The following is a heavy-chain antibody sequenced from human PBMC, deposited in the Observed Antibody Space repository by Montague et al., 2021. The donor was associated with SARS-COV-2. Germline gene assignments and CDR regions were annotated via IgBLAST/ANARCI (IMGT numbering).Heavy chain of an antibody. CDR1: GGSISSYY. Sequence: SETLSLTCTVSGGSISSYYWSWIRQPPGKGLEWIGYIYYSGSTNYNPSXXSRVTISVDTSKNQFSLKLSSVTAADTAVYYCARTYYDILTGYYNRGAFDIWGHGTMVTVSS. CDR2: IYYSGST. V-gene: IGHV4-59*08. J-gene: IGHJ3*02. CDR3: ARTYYDILTGYYNRGAFDI. D-gene: IGHD3-9*01.